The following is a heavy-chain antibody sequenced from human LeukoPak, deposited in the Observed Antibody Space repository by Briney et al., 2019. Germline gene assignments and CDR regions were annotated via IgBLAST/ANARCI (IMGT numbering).Heavy chain of an antibody. J-gene: IGHJ5*02. Sequence: GRSLRLSCAASGFTFSGHAMHWVRQAPGKGLEWVAVIWYDGTNEYYADSVKGRFTISRDNSTKTLYLQMNGLRAEDTAVYYCAKGAPVTMTITSWGQGTLVTVSS. V-gene: IGHV3-33*06. CDR2: IWYDGTNE. CDR1: GFTFSGHA. D-gene: IGHD3-22*01. CDR3: AKGAPVTMTITS.